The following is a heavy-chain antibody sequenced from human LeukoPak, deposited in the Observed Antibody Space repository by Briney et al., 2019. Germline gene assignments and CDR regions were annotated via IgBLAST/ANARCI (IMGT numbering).Heavy chain of an antibody. CDR3: ARSVGAVITTGYDY. V-gene: IGHV5-51*01. D-gene: IGHD3-22*01. CDR1: GYTFTNYW. J-gene: IGHJ4*02. CDR2: IYTGDSTT. Sequence: GESLKISCKASGYTFTNYWIGWVRQMPGKGLEWMGIIYTGDSTTRYSPSFQGQVTISADKSINTAYLQWSSLKASDTAMYYCARSVGAVITTGYDYWGQGTLVTVSS.